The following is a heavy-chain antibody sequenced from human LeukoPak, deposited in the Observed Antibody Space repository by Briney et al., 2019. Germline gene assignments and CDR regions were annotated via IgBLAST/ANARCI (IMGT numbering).Heavy chain of an antibody. Sequence: GGSLRLSCSASGFTFRDYYMSWIRQAPGKGLEWVSYISSTTSTIYNADSVKGRFTISRDNAKNTLYLQMNSLRAEDTAVYYCARGVTMSTITPLLCWGQGTLVTVSS. CDR2: ISSTTSTI. J-gene: IGHJ4*02. CDR1: GFTFRDYY. D-gene: IGHD5-24*01. CDR3: ARGVTMSTITPLLC. V-gene: IGHV3-11*04.